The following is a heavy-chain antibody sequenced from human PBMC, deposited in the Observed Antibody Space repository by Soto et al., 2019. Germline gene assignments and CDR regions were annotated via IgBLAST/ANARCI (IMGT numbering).Heavy chain of an antibody. CDR2: IYYSGST. CDR3: ARHYSSGSRNWFDP. Sequence: SETLSLTCSVSGGSINSSSYFWGWVRQPPGKGLEWIGSIYYSGSTYYNPSLRSRVTISVDTSKNQFSLKLSSVTAADTAVFYCARHYSSGSRNWFDPWGQGTLVTAPQ. V-gene: IGHV4-39*01. CDR1: GGSINSSSYF. J-gene: IGHJ5*02. D-gene: IGHD6-19*01.